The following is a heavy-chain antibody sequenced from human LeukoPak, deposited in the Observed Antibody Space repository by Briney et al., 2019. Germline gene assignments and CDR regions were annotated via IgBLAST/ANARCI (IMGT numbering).Heavy chain of an antibody. CDR1: GGSFSGYY. V-gene: IGHV4-34*01. Sequence: SETLSLTCAVYGGSFSGYYWSWIRQPPRKGLEWIGEINHSGSTNYNPSLKSRVTISVDTSKNQFSLKLSSVTAADTAVYYCARGKFDPWGQGTLVTVSS. CDR2: INHSGST. CDR3: ARGKFDP. J-gene: IGHJ5*02.